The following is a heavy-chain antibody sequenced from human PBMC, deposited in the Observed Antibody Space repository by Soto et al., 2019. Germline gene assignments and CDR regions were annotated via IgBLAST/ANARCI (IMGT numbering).Heavy chain of an antibody. J-gene: IGHJ4*02. CDR1: GGSISSSNW. CDR2: IYYSGST. D-gene: IGHD3-16*01. Sequence: SETLSLTCAVSGGSISSSNWWSWVRQPPGKGLEWIGDIYYSGSTYYNPSLKSRVTISVDTSKNRFSLKLSSVTAADTAVYYCARDWGRDGCFDYWGQGTLVTVSS. V-gene: IGHV4-4*02. CDR3: ARDWGRDGCFDY.